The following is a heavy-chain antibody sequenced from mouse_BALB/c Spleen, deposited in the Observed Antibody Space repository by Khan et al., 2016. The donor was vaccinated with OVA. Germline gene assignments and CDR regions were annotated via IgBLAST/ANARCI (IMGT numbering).Heavy chain of an antibody. V-gene: IGHV5-12*02. D-gene: IGHD1-1*01. CDR2: ISNGGGST. CDR3: ARETTVGAFDY. J-gene: IGHJ2*01. Sequence: EVQLVESGGGLVQPGGSLKLSCATSGFTFSDYFMYWVRQTPEKRLEWVAYISNGGGSTYYPDTVKGRFTISSDNAKNTLYLQMNRLKSEDTAIYFCARETTVGAFDYWGQGTTLTVSS. CDR1: GFTFSDYF.